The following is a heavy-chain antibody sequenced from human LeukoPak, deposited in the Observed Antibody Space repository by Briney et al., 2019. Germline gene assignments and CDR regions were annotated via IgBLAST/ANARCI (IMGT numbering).Heavy chain of an antibody. D-gene: IGHD3-22*01. J-gene: IGHJ4*02. CDR2: IYHSGST. CDR3: ALIEARTTLFDY. V-gene: IGHV4-38-2*01. Sequence: SETLSLTCAVSGYSISSGYYWGWIRQPPGKGLEWIGSIYHSGSTYYNPSLKSRVTISVDTSKNQFSLKLRSVTAADTAVYYCALIEARTTLFDYWGQGTLVTVSS. CDR1: GYSISSGYY.